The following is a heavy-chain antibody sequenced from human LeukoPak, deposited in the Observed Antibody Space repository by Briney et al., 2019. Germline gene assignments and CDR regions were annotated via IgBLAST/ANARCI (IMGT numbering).Heavy chain of an antibody. D-gene: IGHD3-22*01. J-gene: IGHJ4*02. CDR3: AREGSSGYPGDY. Sequence: GGSLRLSCAASGFTFSSYSMNWVRQAPGKGLEWVSSISSSSSYVYYADSVKGRFTISRDNAKNSLYQQMNSLRAEDTAVYYCAREGSSGYPGDYWGQGTLVTVSS. CDR1: GFTFSSYS. CDR2: ISSSSSYV. V-gene: IGHV3-21*01.